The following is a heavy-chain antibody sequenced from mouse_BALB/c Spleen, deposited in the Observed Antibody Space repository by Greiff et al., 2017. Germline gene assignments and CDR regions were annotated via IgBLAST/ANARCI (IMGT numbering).Heavy chain of an antibody. CDR2: IDPSDSET. J-gene: IGHJ4*01. CDR3: ARPYYMYDRYAMDY. Sequence: QVQLQQSGPQLVRPGASVKISCKASGYSFTSYWMHWVKQRPGQGLEWIGMIDPSDSETRLNQKFKDKATLTVDKSSSTAYMQLSSPTSEDSAVYYCARPYYMYDRYAMDYWGQGTSVTVSS. V-gene: IGHV1S126*01. D-gene: IGHD2-14*01. CDR1: GYSFTSYW.